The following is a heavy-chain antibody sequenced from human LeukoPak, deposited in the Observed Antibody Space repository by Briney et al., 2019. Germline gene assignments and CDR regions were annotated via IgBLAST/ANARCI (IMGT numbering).Heavy chain of an antibody. J-gene: IGHJ4*02. CDR2: VSETGDET. V-gene: IGHV3-23*01. CDR1: GYSLSIYA. Sequence: GRSLRLPHAFSGYSLSIYAMSCVRQAPAKGLEWVTTVSETGDETYYTDSVKGRFIISRDNSKSTFYLQMDRLRGDDTAMYYCAKGKVNHLGGLDYWGQGTLVTVSS. D-gene: IGHD1-26*01. CDR3: AKGKVNHLGGLDY.